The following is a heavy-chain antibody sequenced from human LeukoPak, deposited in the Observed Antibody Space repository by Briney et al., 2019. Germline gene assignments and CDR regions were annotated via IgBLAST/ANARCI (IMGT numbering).Heavy chain of an antibody. CDR1: GFTFSSYE. CDR2: ISSSGSTI. V-gene: IGHV3-48*03. D-gene: IGHD2-15*01. J-gene: IGHJ4*02. CDR3: ARDSGCTGGSCYSELDY. Sequence: GGSLRLSCAASGFTFSSYEMNWVRQAPGKGLEWVSYISSSGSTIYYADSVRGRFTISRGNAKNSLYLQMNSLRAEDTAVYYCARDSGCTGGSCYSELDYWGQGTLVTVSS.